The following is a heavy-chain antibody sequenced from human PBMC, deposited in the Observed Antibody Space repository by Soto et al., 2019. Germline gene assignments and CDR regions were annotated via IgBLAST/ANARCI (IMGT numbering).Heavy chain of an antibody. J-gene: IGHJ5*02. CDR1: GFTFSSYG. CDR3: AREVVPAAIYWFDP. V-gene: IGHV3-33*01. CDR2: IWDDGSNK. D-gene: IGHD2-2*02. Sequence: QVQLVESGGGVVQPGRSLRLSCAASGFTFSSYGMHWVRQAPGKGLEWVAVIWDDGSNKYYADSVKGRFTISRDNSKNTLYLQMNSLRAEDTAVYYCAREVVPAAIYWFDPWGQGTLVTVSS.